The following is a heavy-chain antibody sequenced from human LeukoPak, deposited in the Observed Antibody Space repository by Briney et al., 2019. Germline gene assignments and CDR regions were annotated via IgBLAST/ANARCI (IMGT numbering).Heavy chain of an antibody. CDR1: GYTFTGYY. CDR3: ATEGAYADAFDI. CDR2: INPNSGGA. Sequence: ASVKVSCKTSGYTFTGYYMHWVRQAPGQGLEWMGWINPNSGGANYAQKFQGRVTMTRDTSISTAYMELSSLRSEDTAVYYCATEGAYADAFDIWGQGTMVTVSS. J-gene: IGHJ3*02. D-gene: IGHD1-26*01. V-gene: IGHV1-2*02.